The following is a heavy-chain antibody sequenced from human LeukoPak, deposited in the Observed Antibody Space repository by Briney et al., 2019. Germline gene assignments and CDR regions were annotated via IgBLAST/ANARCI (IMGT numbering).Heavy chain of an antibody. CDR2: IYSGGST. V-gene: IGHV3-66*01. J-gene: IGHJ5*02. CDR1: GFTVSSNY. D-gene: IGHD5-18*01. Sequence: QPGGSLRLSCAASGFTVSSNYMSWVRQAPGKGLEWVSVIYSGGSTYYADSVKGRFTISRDNSKNTLYLQMNSLRAEDTAVYYCARGSAMVTTYRGGNWFDPWGQGTLVTVSS. CDR3: ARGSAMVTTYRGGNWFDP.